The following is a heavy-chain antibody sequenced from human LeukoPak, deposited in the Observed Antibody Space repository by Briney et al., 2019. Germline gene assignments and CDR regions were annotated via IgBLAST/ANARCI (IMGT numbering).Heavy chain of an antibody. CDR2: ITDVGDRA. Sequence: GGSLRLSCGTSGFRFRTYAMTWVRQAPGKGLEWVSTITDVGDRALYIDSVRGRFTIFRDDSKNTLYLQMNSLRAEDTAVYYCARGRRETLYYFDYWGQGTLVTVSA. J-gene: IGHJ4*02. V-gene: IGHV3-23*01. CDR1: GFRFRTYA. CDR3: ARGRRETLYYFDY.